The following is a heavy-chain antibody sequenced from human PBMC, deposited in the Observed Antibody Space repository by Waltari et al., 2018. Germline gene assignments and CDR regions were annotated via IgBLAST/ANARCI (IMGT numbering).Heavy chain of an antibody. CDR1: GSNFYSHG. CDR3: SRTFGAYVGDHDY. D-gene: IGHD3-16*01. Sequence: QVQLVQSGSEVKKPGASVKVSCKASGSNFYSHGFRWERQAPGQGLEWIGWIRNYNGDTNYAQKFQGRVTLTTDKATTTAYMELRNLRSDDTAVYYCSRTFGAYVGDHDYWGQGTAVNVSS. CDR2: IRNYNGDT. J-gene: IGHJ4*02. V-gene: IGHV1-18*01.